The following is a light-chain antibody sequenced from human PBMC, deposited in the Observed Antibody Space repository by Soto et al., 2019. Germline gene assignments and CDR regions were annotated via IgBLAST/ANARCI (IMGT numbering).Light chain of an antibody. V-gene: IGKV4-1*01. CDR2: WAS. CDR1: QSVLYSSNNKNY. Sequence: DIVMTQSPDSLAVSLGERATINCKYSQSVLYSSNNKNYLAWYQHKPGQPPKLLIYWASTGESGVPDRFSGSGSGTDFTLSISSLQAEDVAVYYCQQYYRTPHAFGQGTKVEIK. J-gene: IGKJ2*01. CDR3: QQYYRTPHA.